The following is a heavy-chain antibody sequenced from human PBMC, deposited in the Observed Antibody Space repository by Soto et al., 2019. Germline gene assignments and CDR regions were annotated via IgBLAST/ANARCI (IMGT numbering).Heavy chain of an antibody. J-gene: IGHJ5*02. CDR2: INHVGGT. Sequence: PSETPSLTSAVYGGFLSESYWTWIRQPPGKGLEWVGEINHVGGTNYNPSLKSRVTMSVDTSQNQFSLRLISVTAADTAMYFCVRIRYQLPSSVLWLDPWGQGTPVTVSS. D-gene: IGHD3-16*01. V-gene: IGHV4-34*01. CDR1: GGFLSESY. CDR3: VRIRYQLPSSVLWLDP.